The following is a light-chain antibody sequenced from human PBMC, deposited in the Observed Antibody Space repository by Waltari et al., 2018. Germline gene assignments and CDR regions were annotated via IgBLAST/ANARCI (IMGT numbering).Light chain of an antibody. CDR3: SSYTGRGTVI. CDR1: NSDIGSYSY. Sequence: QSVLTQPASVSGSPGQSITISCTWTNSDIGSYSYVFWYQQYPGKAPKLIIYDLTERPSGVSTRFSGSKSGNTASLTISGLQADDEADYFCSSYTGRGTVIFGRGTMVTVL. V-gene: IGLV2-14*01. J-gene: IGLJ2*01. CDR2: DLT.